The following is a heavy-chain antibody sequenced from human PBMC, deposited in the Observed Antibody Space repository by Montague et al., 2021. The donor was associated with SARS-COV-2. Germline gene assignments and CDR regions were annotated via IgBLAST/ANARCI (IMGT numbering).Heavy chain of an antibody. CDR3: AGVRYYGSGASLGMDG. CDR2: INHSGST. D-gene: IGHD3-10*01. V-gene: IGHV4-34*01. J-gene: IGHJ6*02. CDR1: GGSFSGYY. Sequence: SETLSLTCAVYGGSFSGYYWSWIRQPPGKGLEWIGEINHSGSTNCNPSLKSRVTISVDTSKNQFSLKLSSVTAADMAVYYCAGVRYYGSGASLGMDGWGQGTTVTVSS.